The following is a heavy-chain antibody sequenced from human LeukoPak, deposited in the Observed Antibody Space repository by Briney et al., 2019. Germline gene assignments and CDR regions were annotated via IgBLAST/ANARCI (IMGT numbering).Heavy chain of an antibody. CDR2: INHSGST. V-gene: IGHV4-34*01. D-gene: IGHD3-10*01. CDR3: ARANYYGSGSYLYYFYYMDV. J-gene: IGHJ6*03. CDR1: GGSFSGYY. Sequence: SETLSLTCAVYGGSFSGYYWNWIRQPPGKGLEWIGEINHSGSTNYNPSLKSRVTISVDTSKNQFSLKLSSVTAADTAVYYCARANYYGSGSYLYYFYYMDVWGKGTTVTVSS.